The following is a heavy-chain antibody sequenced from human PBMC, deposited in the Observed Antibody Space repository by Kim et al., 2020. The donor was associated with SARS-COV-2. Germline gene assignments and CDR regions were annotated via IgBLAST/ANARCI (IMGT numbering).Heavy chain of an antibody. Sequence: SETLSLTCAVYGGSFSGYYWSWIRQPPGKGLEWIGEINHSGSTNYNPSLKSRVTISVDTSKNQFSLKLSSVTAADTAVYYCARVPWGGTGPNWFDPWGQGTLVTVSS. CDR3: ARVPWGGTGPNWFDP. CDR2: INHSGST. D-gene: IGHD7-27*01. J-gene: IGHJ5*02. V-gene: IGHV4-34*01. CDR1: GGSFSGYY.